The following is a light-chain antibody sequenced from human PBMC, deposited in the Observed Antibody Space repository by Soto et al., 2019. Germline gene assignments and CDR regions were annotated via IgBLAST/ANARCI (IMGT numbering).Light chain of an antibody. CDR3: SSYAESRNRV. CDR2: GVS. V-gene: IGLV2-14*01. Sequence: QSALTQPASVSGSPGQSITISCTGTSSDFGDYNYVSWYQHHPDKAPKLIIFGVSNRPSGVSTRFSASKSGNTASLTISGLQVDDEADYYCSSYAESRNRVFGNGTKVTV. CDR1: SSDFGDYNY. J-gene: IGLJ1*01.